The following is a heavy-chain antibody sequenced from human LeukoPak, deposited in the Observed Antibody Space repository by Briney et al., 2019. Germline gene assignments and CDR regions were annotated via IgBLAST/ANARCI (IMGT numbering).Heavy chain of an antibody. D-gene: IGHD6-19*01. Sequence: GGSLRLSCAASGFTFSNAWMSWVRQAPGKGLEWVGRIKSKTDGGTTDYAAPVKGRFTISRDDSKNTLYLQMNSLKTEDTAVYYCTTGPYSSGFLGYYGMDVWGQGTTVTVSS. CDR2: IKSKTDGGTT. CDR1: GFTFSNAW. J-gene: IGHJ6*02. V-gene: IGHV3-15*01. CDR3: TTGPYSSGFLGYYGMDV.